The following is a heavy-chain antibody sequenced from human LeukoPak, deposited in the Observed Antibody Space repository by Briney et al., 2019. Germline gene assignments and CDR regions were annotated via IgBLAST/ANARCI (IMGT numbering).Heavy chain of an antibody. CDR2: IWYDGSNK. V-gene: IGHV3-33*01. CDR1: GFTFSSYG. D-gene: IGHD6-19*01. Sequence: PGRSLRLSCAASGFTFSSYGMHWVRQAPGKGLEWVAVIWYDGSNKYYADSVKGRFTISRDNSKNTLCLQMNSLRAEDTAVYYCARDGVRYRPYSSGSNYGMDVWGQGTTVTVSS. CDR3: ARDGVRYRPYSSGSNYGMDV. J-gene: IGHJ6*02.